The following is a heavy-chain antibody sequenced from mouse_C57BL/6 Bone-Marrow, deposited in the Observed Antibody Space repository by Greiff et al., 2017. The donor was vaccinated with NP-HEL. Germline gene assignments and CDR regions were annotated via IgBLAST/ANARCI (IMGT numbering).Heavy chain of an antibody. V-gene: IGHV1-59*01. CDR2: IDPSDSYT. D-gene: IGHD2-3*01. J-gene: IGHJ2*01. CDR3: ERKGGRGDCYGRSTPFDY. Sequence: QVQLKQPGAELVRPGTSVKLSCKASGYTFTSYWMHWVKQRPGQGLEWIGVIDPSDSYTNYNQKFKGKATLTVDTSSSTAYMQLSSLTSEDSAVYDCERKGGRGDCYGRSTPFDYWGQGTTLTVSS. CDR1: GYTFTSYW.